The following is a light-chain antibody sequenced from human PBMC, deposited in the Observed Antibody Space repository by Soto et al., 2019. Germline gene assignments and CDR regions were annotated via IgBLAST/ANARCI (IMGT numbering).Light chain of an antibody. V-gene: IGLV2-23*01. CDR2: EGN. J-gene: IGLJ2*01. CDR3: CSYAGSSTVI. Sequence: QSALTQPASVSGSPGQSITISCTGTSGDIGTYNLVSWYQQHPGRAPKLIIFEGNKRPSGVSNRFSGSKSGNTASLTISGLQAEDEADYHGCSYAGSSTVICGGGTKVTVL. CDR1: SGDIGTYNL.